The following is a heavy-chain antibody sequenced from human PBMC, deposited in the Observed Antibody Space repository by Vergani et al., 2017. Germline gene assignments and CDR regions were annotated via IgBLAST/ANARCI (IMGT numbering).Heavy chain of an antibody. J-gene: IGHJ6*02. D-gene: IGHD3-3*01. CDR3: ATGGYYDFWSGYYSYYYGMDV. CDR2: ISSSSSYI. CDR1: GFTFSDYY. V-gene: IGHV3-11*06. Sequence: QVQLVESGGGLVKPGGSLRLSCAASGFTFSDYYMSWIRQAPGKGLEWVSYISSSSSYIYYADSVKGRFTISRDNAKNSLYLQMNSLRAEDTAVYYCATGGYYDFWSGYYSYYYGMDVWGQGTTVTVSS.